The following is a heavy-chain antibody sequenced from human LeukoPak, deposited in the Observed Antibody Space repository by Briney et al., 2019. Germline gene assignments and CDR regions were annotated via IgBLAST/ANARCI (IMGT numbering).Heavy chain of an antibody. CDR2: IYPGNSDT. Sequence: GESLKISCKGSGYSFTSYCIGWVRQMPGKGLEWMGIIYPGNSDTRYSPSFQGQVTISADKSISTAYLQWSSLKASDTAMYYCARQIAVAGTWDFDYWGQGTLVTVSS. D-gene: IGHD6-19*01. CDR3: ARQIAVAGTWDFDY. V-gene: IGHV5-51*01. CDR1: GYSFTSYC. J-gene: IGHJ4*02.